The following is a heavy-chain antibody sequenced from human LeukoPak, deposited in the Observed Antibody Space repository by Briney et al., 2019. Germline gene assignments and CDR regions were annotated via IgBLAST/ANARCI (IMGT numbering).Heavy chain of an antibody. Sequence: GRSLRLSCAASGFTFDDYAMHWVRQAPGKGLEWVSGISWNSGSIGYADSVKGRFTISRDNAKKSLYLQMNSLRAEDTAVYYCAKWGSSSYPYWGQGTLVTVSS. CDR1: GFTFDDYA. D-gene: IGHD6-13*01. CDR3: AKWGSSSYPY. CDR2: ISWNSGSI. V-gene: IGHV3-9*01. J-gene: IGHJ4*02.